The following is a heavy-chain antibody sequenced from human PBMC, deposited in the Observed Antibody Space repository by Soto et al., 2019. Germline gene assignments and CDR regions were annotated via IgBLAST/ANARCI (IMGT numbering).Heavy chain of an antibody. CDR1: GGTFSSYA. J-gene: IGHJ5*02. D-gene: IGHD3-3*01. CDR2: IIPIFGTA. Sequence: ASVKVSCKASGGTFSSYAISWVRQAPGQGLGWMGGIIPIFGTANYAQKFQGRVTITADESTSTAYMELSSLRSEDTAVYYCARGRITIFGVGYGRFDPWGQGTLVTVSS. CDR3: ARGRITIFGVGYGRFDP. V-gene: IGHV1-69*13.